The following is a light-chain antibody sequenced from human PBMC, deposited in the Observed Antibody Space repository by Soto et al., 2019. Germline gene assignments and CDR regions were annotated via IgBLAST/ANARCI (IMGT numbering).Light chain of an antibody. V-gene: IGLV2-8*01. CDR3: SSYAGSSIGV. CDR1: SSDVGGYNY. Sequence: QSALTQPPSASGSPGQSVTISCTGTSSDVGGYNYVSWYQQHPGKAPKLMIYEVSKRPSGVPDRFSGSKSGNTASLTVSGLQAEDEADYYCSSYAGSSIGVCGTGTEVTVL. CDR2: EVS. J-gene: IGLJ1*01.